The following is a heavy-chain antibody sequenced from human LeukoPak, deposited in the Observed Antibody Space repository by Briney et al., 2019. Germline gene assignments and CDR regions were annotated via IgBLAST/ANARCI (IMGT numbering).Heavy chain of an antibody. Sequence: GRSLRLSCAASGFTFGSYGMHWVRQAPGKGLEWVAFISYDRSETYYADSVEGRFTISRDNSKNTLYLQMNSLRAEDTAVYYCAKGRPYGGNHGEFDPWGQGTLVTVSS. CDR1: GFTFGSYG. CDR3: AKGRPYGGNHGEFDP. D-gene: IGHD4-23*01. J-gene: IGHJ5*02. CDR2: ISYDRSET. V-gene: IGHV3-30*18.